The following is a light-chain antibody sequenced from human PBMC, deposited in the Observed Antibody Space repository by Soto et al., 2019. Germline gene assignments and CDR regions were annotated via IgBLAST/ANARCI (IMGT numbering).Light chain of an antibody. CDR2: GAS. J-gene: IGKJ1*01. V-gene: IGKV3-15*01. Sequence: EIVMTQSPATLSVSPAERATLSCRASQSVSSNLAWYQQKPGQAPRLLIYGASTRATGIPARFSGSGSGTDFTLTISSLQSEDFAVYYCQHYNNWPRTFGQGTKVEIK. CDR1: QSVSSN. CDR3: QHYNNWPRT.